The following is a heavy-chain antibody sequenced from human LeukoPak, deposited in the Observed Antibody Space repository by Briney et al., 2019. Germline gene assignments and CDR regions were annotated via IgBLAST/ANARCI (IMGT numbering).Heavy chain of an antibody. J-gene: IGHJ5*02. V-gene: IGHV1-58*02. CDR1: GFTFTSSA. Sequence: ASVKVSCKASGFTFTSSAMQWVRQARGQRLEWIGWIVVGSGNTNYAQKFQERVTITRDMSTSTAYMELSSLRSEDTAVYYCARELGELLYPWFDPWGQGTLVTVSS. CDR3: ARELGELLYPWFDP. CDR2: IVVGSGNT. D-gene: IGHD3-10*01.